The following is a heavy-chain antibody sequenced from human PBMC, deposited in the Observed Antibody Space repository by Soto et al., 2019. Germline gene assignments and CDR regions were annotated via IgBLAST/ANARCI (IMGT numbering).Heavy chain of an antibody. J-gene: IGHJ4*02. CDR3: ARGSHYYDSSGYPFYY. CDR2: ISSTTNYI. V-gene: IGHV3-21*01. Sequence: GGSLRLSCAASGFTFTRYSMNWVRQAPGKGLEWVSSISSTTNYIYYADSVKGRFTISRDNAKNSLYLQMNSLRAEDTAVYYCARGSHYYDSSGYPFYYWGQGTLVTVSS. CDR1: GFTFTRYS. D-gene: IGHD3-22*01.